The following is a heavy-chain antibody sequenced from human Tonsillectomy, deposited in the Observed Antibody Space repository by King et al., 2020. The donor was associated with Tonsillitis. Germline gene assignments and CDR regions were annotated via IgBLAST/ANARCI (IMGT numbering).Heavy chain of an antibody. CDR3: AKKYYDILTGYYARLFNN. D-gene: IGHD3-9*01. CDR1: GFTFSNYA. V-gene: IGHV3-23*04. Sequence: VQLVESGGGLVQPGGSLRLSCAASGFTFSNYAMSWVRQAPGKGLEWVSAISGSGGSTYYADSVKGRFTISRDNSKNTLYLQVNSLRAEDTAVYYCAKKYYDILTGYYARLFNNWGQGTLVPVPS. J-gene: IGHJ4*02. CDR2: ISGSGGST.